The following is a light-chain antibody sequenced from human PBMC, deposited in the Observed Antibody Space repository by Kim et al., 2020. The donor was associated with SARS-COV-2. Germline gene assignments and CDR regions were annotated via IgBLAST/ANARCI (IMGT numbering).Light chain of an antibody. CDR1: QIIRTY. Sequence: SASVGYTVTSTCRSSQIIRTYLNWYQQKPGKAPKLLISGASTLQSGVTSRFSGSVSGTDFTFTISSLQLGDFATSYCQQTYAPPPTFGLGTKLEIK. V-gene: IGKV1-39*01. J-gene: IGKJ2*01. CDR2: GAS. CDR3: QQTYAPPPT.